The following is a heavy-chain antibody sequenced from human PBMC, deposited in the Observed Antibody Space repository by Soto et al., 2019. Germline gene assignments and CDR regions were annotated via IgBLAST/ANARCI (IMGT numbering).Heavy chain of an antibody. CDR3: VIAMGEWT. Sequence: ASVKVSCKTSGYTFTSYGISWVRQAPGQGLEWMGWIRTYNGNTNYGQKFQGRVTMTRDKSTSTAHMELRSLTSDDTAVYYCVIAMGEWTWGKGTLVTVSS. V-gene: IGHV1-18*04. J-gene: IGHJ5*02. CDR1: GYTFTSYG. CDR2: IRTYNGNT. D-gene: IGHD3-16*01.